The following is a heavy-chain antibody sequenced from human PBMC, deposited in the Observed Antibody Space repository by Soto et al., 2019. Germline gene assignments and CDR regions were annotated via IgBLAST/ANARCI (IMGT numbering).Heavy chain of an antibody. D-gene: IGHD3-9*01. J-gene: IGHJ4*02. CDR1: GFTFSSYA. Sequence: GGSLRLSCAASGFTFSSYAMSWVRQAPGKGLEWVSAISGSGGSTYYADSVKGRFTISRDNSKNTLYLQMNSLRAEDTAVYYCAKDPTAVLRYFDWSPGYRGQGTLVTVSS. CDR2: ISGSGGST. CDR3: AKDPTAVLRYFDWSPGY. V-gene: IGHV3-23*01.